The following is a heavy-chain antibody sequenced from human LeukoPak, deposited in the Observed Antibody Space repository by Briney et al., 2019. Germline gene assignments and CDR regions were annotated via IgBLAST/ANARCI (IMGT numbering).Heavy chain of an antibody. CDR1: GASISSSSSFF. CDR2: MSNNGST. D-gene: IGHD6-13*01. Sequence: SSETLSLTCTVSGASISSSSSFFWAWIRQPPGKGLEWIGTMSNNGSTYYNPSLKSRVTISGGTSKNQFSLKLSSVTAADTAVFYCARRSQTTAGRGIDYWGQGTLVTVSS. V-gene: IGHV4-39*01. J-gene: IGHJ4*02. CDR3: ARRSQTTAGRGIDY.